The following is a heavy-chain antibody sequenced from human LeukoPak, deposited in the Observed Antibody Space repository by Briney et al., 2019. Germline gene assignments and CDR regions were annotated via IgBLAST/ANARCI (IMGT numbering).Heavy chain of an antibody. D-gene: IGHD6-19*01. J-gene: IGHJ4*02. V-gene: IGHV3-48*01. CDR1: RDTLSSYS. Sequence: PGGSLRLSCAASRDTLSSYSMNWVRQAPGKGLEWLSYISYVSGARYYAESVKGRFTISRDNAKSSVYLEMNSLRAEDTAVYYCAKDRSSGREDYWGQGTLVTVSS. CDR2: ISYVSGAR. CDR3: AKDRSSGREDY.